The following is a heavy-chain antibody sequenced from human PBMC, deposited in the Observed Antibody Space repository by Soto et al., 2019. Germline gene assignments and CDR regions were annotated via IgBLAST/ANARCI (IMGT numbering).Heavy chain of an antibody. CDR3: ARHYYSGGACYSPAY. CDR1: GGSISSSSHY. V-gene: IGHV4-39*01. Sequence: SETLSLTCTVSGGSISSSSHYWGWIRQPPGKGLEWIGNIYYSGSTYYSPSLQSRVTMSVDTSKNQFFLRLSSVTASDTAVYYCARHYYSGGACYSPAYWGQGALVTVSS. CDR2: IYYSGST. J-gene: IGHJ4*02. D-gene: IGHD2-21*02.